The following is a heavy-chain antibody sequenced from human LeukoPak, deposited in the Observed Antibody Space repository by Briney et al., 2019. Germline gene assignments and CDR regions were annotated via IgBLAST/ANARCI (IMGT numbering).Heavy chain of an antibody. V-gene: IGHV4-39*01. J-gene: IGHJ4*02. CDR3: ARSRAYDYHFDN. D-gene: IGHD5-12*01. Sequence: PSETLSLTCTVSGGSISSDSYHWGWIRQPPEMGLEWIGSIYYSGSTYYNPSLKSRVTLSVDTSKNQFSLKLSSVTAADTAVYYCARSRAYDYHFDNWGQGTLVTVSS. CDR1: GGSISSDSYH. CDR2: IYYSGST.